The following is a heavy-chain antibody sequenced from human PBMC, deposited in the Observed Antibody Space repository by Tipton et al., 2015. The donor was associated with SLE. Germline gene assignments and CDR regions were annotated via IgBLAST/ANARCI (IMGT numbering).Heavy chain of an antibody. V-gene: IGHV4-39*07. CDR3: ARGVWSGNWFDP. J-gene: IGHJ5*02. CDR2: IFYSGST. Sequence: TLSLTCTVSGGSVSSSDYYWGWVRQPPGKGLEWVANIFYSGSTYYNPSLKSRVTISVDTSKNQFSLKLSSVTAADTAVYYCARGVWSGNWFDPWGQGTLVTVSS. D-gene: IGHD1-26*01. CDR1: GGSVSSSDYY.